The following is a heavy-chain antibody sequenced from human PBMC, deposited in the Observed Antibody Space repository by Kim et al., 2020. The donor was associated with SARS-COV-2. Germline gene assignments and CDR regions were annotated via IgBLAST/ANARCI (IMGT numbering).Heavy chain of an antibody. CDR1: GGSISSSSYY. V-gene: IGHV4-39*01. D-gene: IGHD3-3*01. J-gene: IGHJ4*02. CDR2: IYYSGST. CDR3: ARRGLYYDFWSGYYKGGFFDY. Sequence: SETLSLTCTVSGGSISSSSYYWGWIRQPPGKGLEWIGSIYYSGSTYYNPSLKSRVTISVDTSKNQFSLKLSAVTAADTAVYYCARRGLYYDFWSGYYKGGFFDYWGQGTRVTVSS.